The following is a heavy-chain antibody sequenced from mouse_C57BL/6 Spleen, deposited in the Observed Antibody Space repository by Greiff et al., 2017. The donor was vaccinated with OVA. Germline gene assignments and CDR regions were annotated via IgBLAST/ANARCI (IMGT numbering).Heavy chain of an antibody. J-gene: IGHJ3*01. CDR2: YPGSGNTY. CDR3: REQIYYDYDWFAY. CDR1: YTFTDYYM. D-gene: IGHD2-4*01. V-gene: IGHV1-83*01. Sequence: VQLKQSGPELVKPGASVKMSCKASGYTFTDYYMHWVKQKPGKGLEWIGEIYPGSGNTYYNEKFKGKATLTADTSSSTAYMQLSSLTSEDSAVYFCAREQIYYDYDWFAYWGQGTLVTVSA.